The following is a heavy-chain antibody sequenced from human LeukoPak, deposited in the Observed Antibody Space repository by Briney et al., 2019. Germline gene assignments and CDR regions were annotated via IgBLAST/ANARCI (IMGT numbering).Heavy chain of an antibody. CDR2: INHSGST. Sequence: KPGGSLRLSCAASGFTFSDYYMSWIRQPPGKGLEWIGEINHSGSTNYNPSLKSRVTISVDTSKNQFSLKLSSVTAADTAVYYCARGQWDYYYGSGSRLFDPWGQGTLVTVSS. V-gene: IGHV4-34*01. CDR3: ARGQWDYYYGSGSRLFDP. J-gene: IGHJ5*02. D-gene: IGHD3-10*01. CDR1: GFTFSDYY.